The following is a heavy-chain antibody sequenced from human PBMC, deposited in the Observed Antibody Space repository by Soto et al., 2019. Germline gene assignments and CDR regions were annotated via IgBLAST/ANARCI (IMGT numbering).Heavy chain of an antibody. CDR3: APPAGGGGY. V-gene: IGHV3-53*01. CDR2: IYSGGYT. D-gene: IGHD3-10*01. CDR1: GFTVSNNY. J-gene: IGHJ4*02. Sequence: EVQLVESGGGLIQPGGSLRLSCAVSGFTVSNNYMSWVRQAPGKGLEGVSVIYSGGYTAYGDSVKGRFTISRDNSKNTLYRQIKNPGADDSAVYYCAPPAGGGGYWGQGTLVTVSS.